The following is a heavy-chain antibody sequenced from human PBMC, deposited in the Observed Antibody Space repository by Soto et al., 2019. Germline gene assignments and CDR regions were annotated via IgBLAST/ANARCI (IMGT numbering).Heavy chain of an antibody. CDR2: IKQDGSEK. CDR1: GFTFSSYW. V-gene: IGHV3-7*05. D-gene: IGHD5-18*01. Sequence: GGSLRLSCAASGFTFSSYWMSWVRQAPGKGLEWVANIKQDGSEKYYVDSVKGRFTISRDNAKNSLYLQMNSLRAEDTAVYYCARGAGYSYGFNDYWGQGTLVTVSS. J-gene: IGHJ4*02. CDR3: ARGAGYSYGFNDY.